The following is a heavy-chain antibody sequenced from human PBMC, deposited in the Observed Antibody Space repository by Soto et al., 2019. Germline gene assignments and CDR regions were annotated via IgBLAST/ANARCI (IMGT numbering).Heavy chain of an antibody. V-gene: IGHV3-23*01. Sequence: GGSLRLSCAASGFTFSSYAMSWVRQAPGKGLEWVSAISGSGGSTYYADSVKGRFTISRDNSKNTLYLQMNSLRAEDTAVYYCAKKDCSGGSCYSDSGDFDIWGQGTMVTVSS. D-gene: IGHD2-15*01. CDR2: ISGSGGST. CDR3: AKKDCSGGSCYSDSGDFDI. CDR1: GFTFSSYA. J-gene: IGHJ3*02.